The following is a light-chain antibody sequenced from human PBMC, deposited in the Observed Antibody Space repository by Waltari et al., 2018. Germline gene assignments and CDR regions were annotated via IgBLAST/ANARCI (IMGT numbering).Light chain of an antibody. Sequence: QSALTQPASVSGSPGQSITISCTGTSSDVGGYNYVSWYQQHPGKAPKLMIYDVSNRPSGVCNRFSGSKSGNTASLTISGLQAEDEADYYCSSYTSSSTLVFGGGTKPTVL. CDR3: SSYTSSSTLV. J-gene: IGLJ3*02. CDR2: DVS. V-gene: IGLV2-14*01. CDR1: SSDVGGYNY.